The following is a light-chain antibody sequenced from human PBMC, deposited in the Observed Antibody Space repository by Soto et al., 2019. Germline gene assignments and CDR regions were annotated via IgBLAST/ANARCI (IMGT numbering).Light chain of an antibody. J-gene: IGKJ1*01. CDR2: GAS. CDR3: QQYNNWPRT. Sequence: EIVMSHSLATLSVSTSERATLCFRASQSVSSNLAWYQQKPGQAPRLLIYGASTRATGIPARFSGSGSGTEFTLTISSLQSEDFAVYYCQQYNNWPRTFGQGTKVDI. V-gene: IGKV3-15*01. CDR1: QSVSSN.